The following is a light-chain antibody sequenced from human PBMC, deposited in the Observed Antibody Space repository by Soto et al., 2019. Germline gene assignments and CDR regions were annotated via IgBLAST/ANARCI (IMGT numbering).Light chain of an antibody. CDR2: DAS. Sequence: EIVLTQSPATLSLSPRERATLSCRASQSVSSYIAWYQQKTGQAPRLLIYDASNRATGIPARFSGSGSGTDFTLTISSLEPEDFAVYDCQQRSNWPRTFGQGTKVEIK. CDR1: QSVSSY. V-gene: IGKV3-11*01. CDR3: QQRSNWPRT. J-gene: IGKJ1*01.